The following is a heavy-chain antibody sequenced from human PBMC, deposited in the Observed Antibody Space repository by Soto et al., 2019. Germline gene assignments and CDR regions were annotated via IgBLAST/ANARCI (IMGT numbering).Heavy chain of an antibody. J-gene: IGHJ6*02. CDR3: AGGGAYYDFWSGYYPYYYYGMDV. CDR2: IYHSGST. D-gene: IGHD3-3*01. CDR1: GGSISSGGYS. V-gene: IGHV4-30-2*01. Sequence: PSETLSLTCAVSGGSISSGGYSWSWIRQPPGKGLEWIGYIYHSGSTYYNPSLKSRVTISVDRSKNQFSLKLSSVTAADTAVYYCAGGGAYYDFWSGYYPYYYYGMDVWGQGTTVTVSS.